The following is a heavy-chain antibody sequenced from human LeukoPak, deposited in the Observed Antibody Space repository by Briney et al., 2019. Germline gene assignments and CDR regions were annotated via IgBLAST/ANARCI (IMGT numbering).Heavy chain of an antibody. CDR3: ARGGSYSWFDS. J-gene: IGHJ5*01. CDR1: GYTFNNYW. Sequence: GGSLRLSCAASGYTFNNYWMNWVRQAPGKGLEWVVAIKQDGSEKYYVDSVKGRFTISRDNAKNSLYLQMNSLRAEDRAVYYCARGGSYSWFDSWGQGTPVTVSS. CDR2: IKQDGSEK. V-gene: IGHV3-7*01.